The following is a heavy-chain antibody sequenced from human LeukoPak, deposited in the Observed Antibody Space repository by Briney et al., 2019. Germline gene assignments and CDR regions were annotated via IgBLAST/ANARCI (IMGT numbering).Heavy chain of an antibody. CDR3: ARSYSSSRGTFDY. CDR1: GFTFSSYE. Sequence: PGGSLRPSCAASGFTFSSYEMNWVRQAPGKGLEWVSYISSSGSTIYYADSVKGRFTISRDNAKNSLYLQMNSLRAEDTAVYYCARSYSSSRGTFDYWGQGTLVTVSS. J-gene: IGHJ4*02. CDR2: ISSSGSTI. V-gene: IGHV3-48*03. D-gene: IGHD6-6*01.